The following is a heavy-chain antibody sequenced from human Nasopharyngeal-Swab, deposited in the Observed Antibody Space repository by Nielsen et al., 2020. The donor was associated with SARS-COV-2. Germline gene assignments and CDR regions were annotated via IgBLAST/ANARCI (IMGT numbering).Heavy chain of an antibody. CDR1: GYSFTSYW. Sequence: GESLKISCKGSGYSFTSYWIGWVRQMPGKGLEWMGIIYPGDSDTRYSPSFQGQVTISADKSISTAYLQWSSLKASDTAMYYCARRSSIAAYYYYMDVWGKGTTFTVSS. CDR3: ARRSSIAAYYYYMDV. V-gene: IGHV5-51*01. J-gene: IGHJ6*03. D-gene: IGHD6-25*01. CDR2: IYPGDSDT.